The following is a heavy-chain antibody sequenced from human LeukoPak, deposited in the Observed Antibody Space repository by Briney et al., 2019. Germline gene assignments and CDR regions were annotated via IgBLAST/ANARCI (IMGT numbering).Heavy chain of an antibody. CDR2: IYYSGST. D-gene: IGHD6-13*01. CDR3: ARPHSYSSSWYSFYY. V-gene: IGHV4-59*08. Sequence: SETLSLTCTVSGGSISSYYWSWIRQPPGKGLEWIGYIYYSGSTNYNPSLKSRVTISVDTSKNQFSLKLSSVTAADTAVYYCARPHSYSSSWYSFYYWGQGTLVTVSS. CDR1: GGSISSYY. J-gene: IGHJ4*02.